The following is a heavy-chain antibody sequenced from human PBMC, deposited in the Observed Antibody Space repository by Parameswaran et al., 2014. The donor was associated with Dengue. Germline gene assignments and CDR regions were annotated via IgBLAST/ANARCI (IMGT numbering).Heavy chain of an antibody. J-gene: IGHJ5*02. CDR2: IYYSGST. Sequence: RWIRQPPGKGLEWIGYIYYSGSTNYNPSLKSRVTISVDTSKNQFSLKLSSVTAADTAVYYCARGSVLQSHWFDPWGQGTLVTVSS. V-gene: IGHV4-59*01. CDR3: ARGSVLQSHWFDP. D-gene: IGHD2-8*01.